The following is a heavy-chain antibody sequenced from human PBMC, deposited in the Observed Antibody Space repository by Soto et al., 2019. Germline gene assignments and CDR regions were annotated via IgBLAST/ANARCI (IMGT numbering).Heavy chain of an antibody. CDR2: ISYDGSNK. CDR3: ARDERINGILDY. J-gene: IGHJ4*02. Sequence: GGSLSLSCAASGFTFSSSAMHWVRQAPGKGLEWVAVISYDGSNKYYADSVKGRFTISRDNSKNTLYLQMNSLRAEDTAVYYCARDERINGILDYWGQGSLVTVSS. V-gene: IGHV3-30-3*01. CDR1: GFTFSSSA. D-gene: IGHD1-20*01.